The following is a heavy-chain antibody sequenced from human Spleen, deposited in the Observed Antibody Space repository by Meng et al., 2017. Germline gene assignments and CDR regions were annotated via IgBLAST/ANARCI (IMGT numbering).Heavy chain of an antibody. J-gene: IGHJ4*02. V-gene: IGHV3-21*01. CDR2: ISSSSSYI. D-gene: IGHD6-19*01. CDR1: GFTFSSYS. CDR3: ARTAVAAHDVDY. Sequence: GESLKISCAASGFTFSSYSMNWVRQAPGKGLEWVSSISSSSSYIYYADSVKGRFTISRDNAKNSLYLQMNSLRAEDTAVYYCARTAVAAHDVDYWGQGTLVTVSS.